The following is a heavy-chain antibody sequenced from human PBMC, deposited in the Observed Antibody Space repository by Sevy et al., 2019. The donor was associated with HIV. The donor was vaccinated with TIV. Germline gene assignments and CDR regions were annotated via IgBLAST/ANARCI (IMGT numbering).Heavy chain of an antibody. CDR3: AKELNPALESMIEVILRTLKGFDV. CDR2: ISGPGLST. J-gene: IGHJ3*01. D-gene: IGHD3-22*01. Sequence: GGSLRLSCTASGFTFNTHAMTWVRQAPGKGLEWVSVISGPGLSTYYADSVKGRFTNTRDNSKNTLYLQMNSLRVDDKATYYCAKELNPALESMIEVILRTLKGFDVWGQGTMVTVSS. V-gene: IGHV3-23*01. CDR1: GFTFNTHA.